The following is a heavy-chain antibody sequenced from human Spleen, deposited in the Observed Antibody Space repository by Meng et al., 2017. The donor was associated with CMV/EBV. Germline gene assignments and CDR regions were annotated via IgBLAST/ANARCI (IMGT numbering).Heavy chain of an antibody. Sequence: TLSLPCTVSGGSISSSRSYWGWIRQPPGKGLEWIGSIYYSGSTYYNPSLKSRVTISVDTSKNQFSLKLSSVTAADTAVYYCAGAMDWGQGTLVTVSS. CDR3: AGAMD. CDR1: GGSISSSRSY. CDR2: IYYSGST. V-gene: IGHV4-39*07. J-gene: IGHJ4*02. D-gene: IGHD3-10*01.